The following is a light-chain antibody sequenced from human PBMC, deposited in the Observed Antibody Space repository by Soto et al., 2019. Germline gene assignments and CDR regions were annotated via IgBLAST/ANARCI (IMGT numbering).Light chain of an antibody. Sequence: DMEMTQSPSSLSAFVGDRVTITCRASQSISNYLNWYQHKPGKVPKLLIYAAPSLQSGVPTRFSGSGSGTDFTLTINSLQPEDFATYYCQQSYGTPLTFGGGTKIEIK. J-gene: IGKJ4*01. CDR2: AAP. V-gene: IGKV1-39*01. CDR1: QSISNY. CDR3: QQSYGTPLT.